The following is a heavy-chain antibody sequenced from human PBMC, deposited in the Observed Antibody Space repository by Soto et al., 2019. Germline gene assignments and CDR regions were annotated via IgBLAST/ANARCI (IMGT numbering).Heavy chain of an antibody. CDR2: ISYDGSNK. D-gene: IGHD6-19*01. V-gene: IGHV3-30*18. J-gene: IGHJ4*02. CDR3: AKESKASIAVAGSDY. CDR1: GFTFSSYG. Sequence: QVQLVESGGGVVQPGRSLRLSCAASGFTFSSYGMHWVRQAPGKGLEWVAVISYDGSNKYYADSVKGRFTISRDNSKNTLYLQMNSLRAEDTAVYYCAKESKASIAVAGSDYWGQGTLVTVSS.